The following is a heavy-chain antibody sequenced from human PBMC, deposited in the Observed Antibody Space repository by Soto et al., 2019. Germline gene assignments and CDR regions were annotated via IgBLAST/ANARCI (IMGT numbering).Heavy chain of an antibody. CDR3: VRVPTGGYAFSLDDY. V-gene: IGHV3-74*01. CDR2: INSDGSST. CDR1: GFTFSSYW. J-gene: IGHJ4*02. D-gene: IGHD5-12*01. Sequence: EVQLVESGGGLVQPGGSLRLSCAASGFTFSSYWMHWVRQAPGKGLVWVSRINSDGSSTTYAESVKGRFTISRDNAKNTLYLQINSLRAEDKAVYYCVRVPTGGYAFSLDDYWGQGTLVTVSS.